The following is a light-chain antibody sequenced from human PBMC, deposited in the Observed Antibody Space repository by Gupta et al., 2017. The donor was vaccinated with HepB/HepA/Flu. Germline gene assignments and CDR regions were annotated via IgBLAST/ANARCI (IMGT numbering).Light chain of an antibody. V-gene: IGKV3-15*01. CDR1: QSVTSN. CDR2: GAS. CDR3: QQYDNRPLT. Sequence: EIVLTQSPATLSVSPGDRATLSCRASQSVTSNLAWYQQKPGQAPRLLIYGASTRASGIPRRFSGSGSGADFTLTISSLQSEDFALYYCQQYDNRPLTFGGGTRV. J-gene: IGKJ4*01.